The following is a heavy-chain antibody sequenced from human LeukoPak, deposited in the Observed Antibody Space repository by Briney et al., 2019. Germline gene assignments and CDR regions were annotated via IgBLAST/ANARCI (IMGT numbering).Heavy chain of an antibody. CDR1: GFTLSSAT. J-gene: IGHJ4*02. CDR3: AKGSDGAGSYRPFDY. V-gene: IGHV3-23*01. CDR2: INSGGGTT. D-gene: IGHD3-10*01. Sequence: GGSLRLACGASGFTLSSATMSWLRQAPGKGLEGVSAINSGGGTTSAESVKGSFTISRDDSKNMLYLQMNSLRAEDTAVYYCAKGSDGAGSYRPFDYWGQGTLVTVSS.